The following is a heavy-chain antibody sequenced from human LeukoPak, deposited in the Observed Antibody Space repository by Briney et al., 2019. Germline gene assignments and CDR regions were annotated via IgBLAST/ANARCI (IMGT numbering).Heavy chain of an antibody. CDR2: ISVNNGGT. CDR1: GYTFTTYS. D-gene: IGHD2-2*01. V-gene: IGHV1-18*01. Sequence: ASVKVSCKASGYTFTTYSLAWVRQAPGQSLEWMGWISVNNGGTNYAQSFQDRVTLTRDTSTNTAYLELRSLRSDDTAIIYCATATQPRGYFLHWGQGTLVTVSA. J-gene: IGHJ1*01. CDR3: ATATQPRGYFLH.